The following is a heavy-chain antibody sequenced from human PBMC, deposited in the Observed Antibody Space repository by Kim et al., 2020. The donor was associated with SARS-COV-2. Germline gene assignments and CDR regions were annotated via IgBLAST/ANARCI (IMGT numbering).Heavy chain of an antibody. V-gene: IGHV4-4*02. D-gene: IGHD3-22*01. CDR2: IYHSGST. CDR3: ARAYDSSGYLQLRTVFDY. CDR1: GGSISSSNW. Sequence: SETLSLTCAVSGGSISSSNWWSWVRQPPGKGLEWIGEIYHSGSTNYNPSLKSRVTISVDKSKNQFSLKLSSVTAADTAVYYCARAYDSSGYLQLRTVFDYWGQGTLVTVSS. J-gene: IGHJ4*02.